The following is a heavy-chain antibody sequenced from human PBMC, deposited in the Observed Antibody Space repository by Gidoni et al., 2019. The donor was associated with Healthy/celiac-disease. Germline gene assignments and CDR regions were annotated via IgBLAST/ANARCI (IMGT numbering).Heavy chain of an antibody. J-gene: IGHJ3*02. V-gene: IGHV3-23*01. CDR3: ATPPTRPRLEPKKRVGAGDAFDI. D-gene: IGHD1-26*01. CDR1: GFTFSSYA. Sequence: EVQLLESGGGLVQPGGSLRLSCAASGFTFSSYAMRWVRQAPGKGLEWVSAISGSGGSTYYADSVKGRFTISRDNSKNTLYLQMNSLRAEDTAVYYCATPPTRPRLEPKKRVGAGDAFDIWGQGTMVTVSS. CDR2: ISGSGGST.